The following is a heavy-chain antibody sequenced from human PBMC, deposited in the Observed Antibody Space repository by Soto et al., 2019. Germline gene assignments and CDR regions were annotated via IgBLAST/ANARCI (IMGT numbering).Heavy chain of an antibody. Sequence: QVQLQESGPGLVKPSQTLSLTCTVSGGSISSDDHYWTWIRQPPGKGLEWIGYIYYTGSTNYDPSLQSRVTISMDTSKNQFSLRVNSLTAADTAAYYCARDRSNSPDFFDFWGQGTLVTVSS. D-gene: IGHD6-6*01. CDR1: GGSISSDDHY. CDR2: IYYTGST. V-gene: IGHV4-30-4*01. J-gene: IGHJ4*02. CDR3: ARDRSNSPDFFDF.